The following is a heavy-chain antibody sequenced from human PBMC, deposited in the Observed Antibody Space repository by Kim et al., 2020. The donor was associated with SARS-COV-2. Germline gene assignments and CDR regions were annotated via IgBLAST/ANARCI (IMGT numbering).Heavy chain of an antibody. V-gene: IGHV4-31*02. D-gene: IGHD3-16*02. Sequence: LKSRVTISGDTSKNQFSLKLSSVTAADTAVYYCAGATMITFGGVIDHFDYWGQGTLVTVSS. CDR3: AGATMITFGGVIDHFDY. J-gene: IGHJ4*02.